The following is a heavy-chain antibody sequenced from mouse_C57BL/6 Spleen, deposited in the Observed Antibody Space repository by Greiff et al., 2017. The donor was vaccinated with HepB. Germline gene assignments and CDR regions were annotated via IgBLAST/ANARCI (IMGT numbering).Heavy chain of an antibody. J-gene: IGHJ3*01. V-gene: IGHV1-61*01. Sequence: QVQLQQPGAELVRPGSSVKLSCKASGYTFTSYWMDWVKQRPGQGLEWIGNIYPSDSETHYNQKFKDKATLTVDKSSSTAYMQLSSLTSEDSAVYYCARGELVWFAYWGQGTLVTVSA. CDR3: ARGELVWFAY. CDR1: GYTFTSYW. D-gene: IGHD4-1*01. CDR2: IYPSDSET.